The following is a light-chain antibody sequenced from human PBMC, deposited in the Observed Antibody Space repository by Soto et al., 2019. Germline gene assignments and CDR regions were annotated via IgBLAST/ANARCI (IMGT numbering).Light chain of an antibody. J-gene: IGLJ1*01. CDR2: DVS. Sequence: QSVLTQPASVSGSPGQLITISCTGTSSDVGGYNYVSWYQQHPGKAPKLMIYDVSNRPSGVSNRFSGSKSGNTASLTISGLQAEDEADYYCISYTSSSTLYVFGTGTKVTVL. CDR1: SSDVGGYNY. CDR3: ISYTSSSTLYV. V-gene: IGLV2-14*01.